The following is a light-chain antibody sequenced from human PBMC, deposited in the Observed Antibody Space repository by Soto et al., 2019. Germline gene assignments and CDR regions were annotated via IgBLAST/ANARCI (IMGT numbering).Light chain of an antibody. J-gene: IGKJ4*01. Sequence: DIQMTQSPSSVSASVGERVTITCRASQDITSWLAWYQQKPGKAPKLLIYTASSLQSGGPSRFLGSGSGTDVTLTISSLQPQDVATYYCQQAKGFPLSFGGGTKVEIK. CDR1: QDITSW. CDR2: TAS. CDR3: QQAKGFPLS. V-gene: IGKV1-12*01.